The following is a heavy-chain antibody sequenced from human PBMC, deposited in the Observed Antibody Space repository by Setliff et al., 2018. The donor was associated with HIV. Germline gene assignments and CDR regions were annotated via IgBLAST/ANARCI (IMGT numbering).Heavy chain of an antibody. J-gene: IGHJ4*02. V-gene: IGHV4-59*11. CDR1: YGSISGHY. CDR3: ARLPDINSWPFDY. Sequence: SETLSLTCTVSYGSISGHYWTWIRQHPGKGLEWIGYIHHSGGTQYNPSLMSRLTMSVDSSKNQFSLSLSSVTAADTAVYYCARLPDINSWPFDYWARGTLVTVSS. CDR2: IHHSGGT. D-gene: IGHD6-13*01.